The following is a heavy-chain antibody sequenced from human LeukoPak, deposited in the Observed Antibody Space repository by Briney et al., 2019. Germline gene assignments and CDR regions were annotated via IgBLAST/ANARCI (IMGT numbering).Heavy chain of an antibody. CDR1: GFSFNTYG. CDR3: ARDNPGYSSGWYGASDV. V-gene: IGHV3-48*01. D-gene: IGHD6-19*01. J-gene: IGHJ3*01. Sequence: GGSLRLSCAASGFSFNTYGMNWVRQAPGKGLEWVSYISSSGTTYYADSVKGRFTISSDSAQNSLHLRMNSLRVEDTAIYYCARDNPGYSSGWYGASDVWGQGTMVTVSS. CDR2: ISSSGTT.